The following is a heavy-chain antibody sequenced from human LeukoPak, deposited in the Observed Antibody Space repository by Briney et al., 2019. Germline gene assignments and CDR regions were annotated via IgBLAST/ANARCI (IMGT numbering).Heavy chain of an antibody. CDR2: ISGSGGST. CDR1: GFTFSSYA. J-gene: IGHJ6*02. CDR3: AKDRHSSSWYDGMDV. V-gene: IGHV3-23*01. D-gene: IGHD6-13*01. Sequence: GGSLRLSCAASGFTFSSYAMSWVRQAPGEGLEWVSAISGSGGSTYYADSVKGRFTISRDNSKNTLYLQMNSLRAEDTAVYYCAKDRHSSSWYDGMDVWGQGTTVTVSS.